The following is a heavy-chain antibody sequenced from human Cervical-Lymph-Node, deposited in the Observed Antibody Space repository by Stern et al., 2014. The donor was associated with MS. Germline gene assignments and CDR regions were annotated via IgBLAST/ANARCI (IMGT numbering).Heavy chain of an antibody. D-gene: IGHD3-22*01. V-gene: IGHV1-69*01. CDR1: GGTFTTYA. CDR2: IIHMSSTE. CDR3: ARDLSGIGYYDY. J-gene: IGHJ4*02. Sequence: VHLVESGAEVKKPGSPVRVSCKASGGTFTTYAISWVRQAPGQGLEWVGGIIHMSSTEKYAQKFQGRVTITADASTTTAYMELSSLKFDDTAVYYCARDLSGIGYYDYWGQGTLVAVSS.